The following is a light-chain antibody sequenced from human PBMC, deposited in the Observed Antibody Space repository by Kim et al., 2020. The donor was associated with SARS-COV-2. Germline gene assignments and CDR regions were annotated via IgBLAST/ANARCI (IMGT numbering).Light chain of an antibody. V-gene: IGKV3-15*01. CDR1: QSVSRN. Sequence: PGKRATLSCRASQSVSRNLAWYQQRPGQAPRLLIYGASTRATGIPARFSGSGSGTEFTLTISSLQSEDFAVYYCQQYNNWPPGVTFGPGTKVDIK. CDR3: QQYNNWPPGVT. J-gene: IGKJ3*01. CDR2: GAS.